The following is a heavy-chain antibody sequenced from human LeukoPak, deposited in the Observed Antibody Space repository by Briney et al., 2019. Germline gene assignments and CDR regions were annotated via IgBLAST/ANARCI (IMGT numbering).Heavy chain of an antibody. J-gene: IGHJ6*02. CDR1: GFTFSSYS. D-gene: IGHD2-15*01. CDR3: ARGVAAEPYYYYGMDV. Sequence: GGSLRLSCAASGFTFSSYSMNWVRQAPGEGLEWVSSISSSSSYIYYADSVKGRFTISRDNAKNSLYLQMNSLRAEDTAVYYCARGVAAEPYYYYGMDVWGQGTTVTVSS. CDR2: ISSSSSYI. V-gene: IGHV3-21*01.